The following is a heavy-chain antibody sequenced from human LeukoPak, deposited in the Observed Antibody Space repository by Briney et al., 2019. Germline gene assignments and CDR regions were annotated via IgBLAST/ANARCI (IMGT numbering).Heavy chain of an antibody. CDR3: ARDSYGDYSFDY. Sequence: GGSLRLSCAASGLTFSNYNMNWVRQAPGKGLEWVSYISSSSRILYYADSVKGRFTISRDNAKNSLYLQMNSLRAEDTAVYYCARDSYGDYSFDYWGQGTLVTVSS. CDR2: ISSSSRIL. J-gene: IGHJ4*02. V-gene: IGHV3-48*01. D-gene: IGHD4-17*01. CDR1: GLTFSNYN.